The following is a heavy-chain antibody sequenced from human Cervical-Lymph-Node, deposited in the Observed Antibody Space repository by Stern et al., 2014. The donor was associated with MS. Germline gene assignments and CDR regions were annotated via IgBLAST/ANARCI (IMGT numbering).Heavy chain of an antibody. J-gene: IGHJ6*02. D-gene: IGHD3-10*01. V-gene: IGHV1-69*01. Sequence: QVQLVESGAEVKKPGSSVRVSCKASGGTFSSYAISWVRQAPGQGLEWMGGIIPNVGTATYAQKFQGRVTITADDSTSTAYMEVSSLRSEDTAVYYCASSVGELTPEAVWGQGTTVTVFS. CDR2: IIPNVGTA. CDR1: GGTFSSYA. CDR3: ASSVGELTPEAV.